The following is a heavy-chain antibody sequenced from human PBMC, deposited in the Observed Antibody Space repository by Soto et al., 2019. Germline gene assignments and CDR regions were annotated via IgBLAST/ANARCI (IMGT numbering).Heavy chain of an antibody. V-gene: IGHV4-31*03. CDR1: GGSISGGGYY. CDR2: IYYSGST. Sequence: PSETLSLTCTVSGGSISGGGYYWSWIRQHPGKGLEWIGYIYYSGSTYYNPSLKSRVTISVDTSKNQFSLKLSSVTAADTAVYYCARGGYYYYGMDVWGQGTTVTVSS. J-gene: IGHJ6*02. CDR3: ARGGYYYYGMDV.